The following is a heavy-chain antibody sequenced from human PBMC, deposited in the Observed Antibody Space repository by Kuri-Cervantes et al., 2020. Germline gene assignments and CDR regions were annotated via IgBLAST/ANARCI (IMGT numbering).Heavy chain of an antibody. CDR2: ISYDGSNK. CDR1: GFTFSSYG. J-gene: IGHJ6*02. V-gene: IGHV3-30*18. CDR3: AKVLSSGYYWKYYYYGMDV. Sequence: GESLKISCAASGFTFSSYGMHWVRQAPGKGLEWVAVISYDGSNKYYADSVKGRFTISRDNSKNTLYLQMNSLRAEDTAVYYCAKVLSSGYYWKYYYYGMDVWGQGTTVPSP. D-gene: IGHD3-22*01.